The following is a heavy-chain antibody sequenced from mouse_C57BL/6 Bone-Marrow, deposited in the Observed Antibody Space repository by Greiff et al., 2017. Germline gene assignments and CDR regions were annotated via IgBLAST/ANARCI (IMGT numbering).Heavy chain of an antibody. Sequence: DVQLVESGGGLVKPGGSLKLSCAASGFTFSSYAMSWVRQPPEKRLEWVATISDGGSYTYYPDNVKGRFTITRDNAKNNQYLQLSHLKTEDTAMYYCAKEMLAYWGQGTLVTVSA. CDR2: ISDGGSYT. J-gene: IGHJ3*01. CDR3: AKEMLAY. V-gene: IGHV5-4*01. CDR1: GFTFSSYA.